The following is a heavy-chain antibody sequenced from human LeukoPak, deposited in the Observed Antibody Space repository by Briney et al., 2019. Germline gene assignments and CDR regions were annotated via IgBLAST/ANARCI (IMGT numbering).Heavy chain of an antibody. CDR1: GSISSYY. J-gene: IGHJ3*02. CDR3: ARQKCTSTSCLTKNAFDI. V-gene: IGHV4-4*09. D-gene: IGHD2-2*01. CDR2: IYTSGST. Sequence: SETLSPTCTVSGSISSYYWSWIRQPPGKGLEWIGYIYTSGSTNYNPPLKSRVTISVDTSKNQFSLDLSSVTAADTAVYYCARQKCTSTSCLTKNAFDIWGQGTVVTVSS.